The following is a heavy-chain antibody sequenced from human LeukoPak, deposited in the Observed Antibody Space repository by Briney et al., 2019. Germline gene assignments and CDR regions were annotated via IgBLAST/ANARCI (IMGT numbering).Heavy chain of an antibody. CDR3: ARARTYSSGWWGNFDY. CDR1: GYTFTGYC. V-gene: IGHV1-2*02. D-gene: IGHD6-19*01. Sequence: ASVKVSCKASGYTFTGYCMHWVRQAPGQGLEWMGWINPNSGGTNYAQKFQGRVTITRDTSASTAYMELSSLRSEDMAVYYCARARTYSSGWWGNFDYWGQGTLVTVSS. CDR2: INPNSGGT. J-gene: IGHJ4*02.